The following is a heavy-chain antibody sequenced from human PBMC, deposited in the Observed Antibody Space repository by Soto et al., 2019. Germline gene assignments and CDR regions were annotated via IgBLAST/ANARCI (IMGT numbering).Heavy chain of an antibody. CDR1: GGSISSSSYY. CDR3: ARSPDSSGYYPRWYYYGMDV. Sequence: SETLSLTCTVSGGSISSSSYYLGWIRPPPGKGLEWIGSIYYSGSTYYNPSLKSRVTISVDTSKNQFSLKLSPVTAADTAVYYCARSPDSSGYYPRWYYYGMDVWGQGTTVTVSS. V-gene: IGHV4-39*07. CDR2: IYYSGST. J-gene: IGHJ6*02. D-gene: IGHD3-22*01.